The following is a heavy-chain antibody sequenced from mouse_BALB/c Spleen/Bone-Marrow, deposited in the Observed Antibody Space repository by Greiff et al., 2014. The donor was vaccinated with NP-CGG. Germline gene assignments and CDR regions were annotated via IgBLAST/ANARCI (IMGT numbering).Heavy chain of an antibody. J-gene: IGHJ4*01. CDR1: GYTFSSYW. Sequence: QVQLQQSGAELMKPGASVKISCKATGYTFSSYWIEWVKQRPGHGLEWIGEILPGSGSTNYNEKFKGKATSTADTSSNTAYMQLSSLTSEDSAVYYCAREDIATVVEMDYWGQGTSVTVSS. CDR2: ILPGSGST. V-gene: IGHV1-9*01. CDR3: AREDIATVVEMDY. D-gene: IGHD1-1*01.